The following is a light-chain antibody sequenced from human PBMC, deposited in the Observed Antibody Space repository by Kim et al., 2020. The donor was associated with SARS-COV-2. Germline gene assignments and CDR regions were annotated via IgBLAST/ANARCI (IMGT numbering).Light chain of an antibody. CDR3: SSYTSSSRV. Sequence: PGQSITISCTGTSSDVGGYNYVSWYQQHPGKAPKLMIYDVSKRPSGVSNLFSGSKSGNTASLTISGLQAEDEADYYCSSYTSSSRVFGGGTQLTVL. CDR1: SSDVGGYNY. J-gene: IGLJ3*02. CDR2: DVS. V-gene: IGLV2-14*04.